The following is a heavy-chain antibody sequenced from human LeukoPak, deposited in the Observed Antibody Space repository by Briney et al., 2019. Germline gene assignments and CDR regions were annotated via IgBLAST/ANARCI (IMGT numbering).Heavy chain of an antibody. CDR1: GFTFSSYA. J-gene: IGHJ4*02. CDR3: AKDPHWTGSSGIDY. CDR2: ISGSGGST. D-gene: IGHD6-19*01. Sequence: PGGSLRLSCAASGFTFSSYAMSWVRQAPGRGLEWVSAISGSGGSTYYADSVKGRFTISRDNSKNTLYLQMNSLRAEDTAVYYCAKDPHWTGSSGIDYWGQGTLVTVSS. V-gene: IGHV3-23*01.